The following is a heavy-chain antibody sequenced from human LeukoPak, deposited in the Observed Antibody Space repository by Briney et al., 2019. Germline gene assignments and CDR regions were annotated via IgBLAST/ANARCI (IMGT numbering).Heavy chain of an antibody. D-gene: IGHD6-6*01. CDR3: AREGSEYSGYYYYYYMDV. V-gene: IGHV3-21*01. CDR1: GFTFSSYS. J-gene: IGHJ6*03. Sequence: PGGSLRLSCAASGFTFSSYSMNWVRQAPGKGLEWVSSISSSSSYIYYADSVKGRFTISRDNAKNSLYLQMNSLRAEDTAVYYCAREGSEYSGYYYYYYMDVWGKGTTVTVSS. CDR2: ISSSSSYI.